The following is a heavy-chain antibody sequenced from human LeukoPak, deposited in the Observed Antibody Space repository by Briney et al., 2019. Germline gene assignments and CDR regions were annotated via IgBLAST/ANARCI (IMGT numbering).Heavy chain of an antibody. D-gene: IGHD2-15*01. J-gene: IGHJ3*02. V-gene: IGHV4-39*01. CDR3: ASGDMWATYAFDI. CDR2: IYYSGST. CDR1: GGSISSSSYY. Sequence: WETLSLTCTVSGGSISSSSYYWGWIRQPPGKGLEWIGSIYYSGSTYYNPSLKSRVTISVDTSKNQFSLKLSSVTAADTAVYYCASGDMWATYAFDIWGQGTMVTVSS.